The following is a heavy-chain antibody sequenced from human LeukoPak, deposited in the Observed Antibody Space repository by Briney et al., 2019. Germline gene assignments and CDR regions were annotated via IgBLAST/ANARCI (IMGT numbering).Heavy chain of an antibody. J-gene: IGHJ4*02. CDR3: ARGLRGSGSYPQSPRRYFDY. V-gene: IGHV4-34*01. CDR1: GGSFSGYY. CDR2: INHSGST. Sequence: PSETLSLTCAVYGGSFSGYYWSWIRQPPGKGLEWIGEINHSGSTTYNPSLKSRVTISVDTSKNQFSLKLSSVTAADTAVYYCARGLRGSGSYPQSPRRYFDYWGQGTLVTVSS. D-gene: IGHD3-10*01.